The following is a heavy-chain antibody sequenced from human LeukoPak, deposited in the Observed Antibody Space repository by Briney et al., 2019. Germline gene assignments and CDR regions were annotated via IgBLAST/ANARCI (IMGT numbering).Heavy chain of an antibody. CDR2: IIPIFGTA. CDR3: ASHPNYYGSGSFFDY. Sequence: RGSSVKVSCKASGGTFSSYAISWVRQAPGQGLEWMGGIIPIFGTANYAQKFQGRVTITADKSTSTAYMELSSLRSEDTAVYYCASHPNYYGSGSFFDYWGQGTLVTVSS. V-gene: IGHV1-69*06. D-gene: IGHD3-10*01. J-gene: IGHJ4*02. CDR1: GGTFSSYA.